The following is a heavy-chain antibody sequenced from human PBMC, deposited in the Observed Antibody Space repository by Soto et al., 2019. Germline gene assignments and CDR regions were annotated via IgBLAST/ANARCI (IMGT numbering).Heavy chain of an antibody. J-gene: IGHJ4*02. D-gene: IGHD2-21*01. CDR2: IYYSGST. Sequence: SETLSLTCTVFGGSVSSGSYYWSWIRQPPGKGLEWIGYIYYSGSTNYNPSLKSRVTISVDTSKNQFSLKLSSVTAADTAVYYCAREPSAFISQIDYWGLGTLVTVSS. CDR3: AREPSAFISQIDY. CDR1: GGSVSSGSYY. V-gene: IGHV4-61*01.